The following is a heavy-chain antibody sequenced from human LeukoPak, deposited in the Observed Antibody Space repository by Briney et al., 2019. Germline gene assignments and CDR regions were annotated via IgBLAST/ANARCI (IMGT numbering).Heavy chain of an antibody. CDR3: ARGFDGNFDY. Sequence: PGGSLRLSCAASGFAFDDYGMSWVRLAPGKGLERVSGINWNGDNTDYADSVKGRFTISRDNAKNSLYLQMNSLRAEDTALYYCARGFDGNFDYWGQGTLVTVSS. J-gene: IGHJ4*02. CDR1: GFAFDDYG. D-gene: IGHD3-9*01. V-gene: IGHV3-20*04. CDR2: INWNGDNT.